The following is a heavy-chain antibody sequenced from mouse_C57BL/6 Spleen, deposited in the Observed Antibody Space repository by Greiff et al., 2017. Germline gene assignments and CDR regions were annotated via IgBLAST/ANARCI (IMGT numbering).Heavy chain of an antibody. J-gene: IGHJ4*01. CDR2: ISDGCSYT. V-gene: IGHV5-4*01. D-gene: IGHD2-4*01. CDR1: GFTFSSYA. CDR3: ARESDYDVAMDY. Sequence: EVQVLESGGGLLKPGGSLQLSCAASGFTFSSYAMSWVRQTPGKRLEWVATISDGCSYTYYPHNVKGRFTISRDNAKNNLYLHMSHLKSEDTAMYFCARESDYDVAMDYWGQGTSVTVSS.